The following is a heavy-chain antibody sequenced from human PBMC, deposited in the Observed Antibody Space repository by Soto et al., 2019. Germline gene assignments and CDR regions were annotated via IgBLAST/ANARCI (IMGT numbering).Heavy chain of an antibody. J-gene: IGHJ2*01. CDR3: ARGVQGSRYFER. Sequence: EVQLVDSGGGLVQPGGSLRLSCAASGYVFSSYWMHWVRQVPGKGPVWVSRITNDGTDTSYADFVNGRFTISRDNAKSTLYLQMNSLSVDDTAVYYCARGVQGSRYFERWGRGTLVTVSS. CDR1: GYVFSSYW. CDR2: ITNDGTDT. V-gene: IGHV3-74*01.